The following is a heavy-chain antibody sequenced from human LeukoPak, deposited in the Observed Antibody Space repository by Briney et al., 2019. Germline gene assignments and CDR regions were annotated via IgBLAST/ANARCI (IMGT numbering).Heavy chain of an antibody. V-gene: IGHV3-7*01. CDR1: GFTFSNYW. J-gene: IGHJ4*02. CDR2: IKQDGSEK. CDR3: ARDRQIAY. Sequence: HPGGSLRLSCAASGFTFSNYWLTWVRQAPGQGLEWVANIKQDGSEKHYVDSVKGRFTISRDNAKNSLYLQMNSLRAEDTAVYYCARDRQIAYWGQGTLVTGSS.